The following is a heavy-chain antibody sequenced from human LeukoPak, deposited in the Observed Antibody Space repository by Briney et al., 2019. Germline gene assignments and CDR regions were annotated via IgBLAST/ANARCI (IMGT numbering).Heavy chain of an antibody. CDR1: GGTFSSYA. D-gene: IGHD5-24*01. CDR2: IIPIFGTA. V-gene: IGHV1-69*05. J-gene: IGHJ4*02. Sequence: SVKVSCKASGGTFSSYAISWVRQAPGQGLEWTGRIIPIFGTANYAQKFQGRVTITTDESTSTAYMELSSLRSEDTAVYYCARDRGWLQLNPFDYWGQGTLVTVSS. CDR3: ARDRGWLQLNPFDY.